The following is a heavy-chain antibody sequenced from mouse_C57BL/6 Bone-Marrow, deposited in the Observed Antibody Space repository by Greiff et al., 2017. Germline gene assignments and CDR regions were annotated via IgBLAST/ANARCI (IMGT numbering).Heavy chain of an antibody. V-gene: IGHV1-85*01. CDR1: GYTFTSYD. D-gene: IGHD1-1*01. CDR3: ARLEFDGSSGDWYFDV. CDR2: IYPRDGSP. Sequence: QVQLQQSGPELVKPGASVKLSCKASGYTFTSYDINWVKQRPGQGLEWIGWIYPRDGSPKYNEKFKGQAKLTVDTSSRTAYMELHSLTSEDSAVYFCARLEFDGSSGDWYFDVWGTGTTVTVSS. J-gene: IGHJ1*03.